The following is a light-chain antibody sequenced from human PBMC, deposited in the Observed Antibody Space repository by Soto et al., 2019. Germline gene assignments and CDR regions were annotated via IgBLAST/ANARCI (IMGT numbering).Light chain of an antibody. Sequence: QSVLTQPASMSGSPGQSITISCTGTSSDIGRYNFVSWYQHHPGKAPKLIIYEATKRPSGVSYRFSGSKSGNTAPLTISGRQAEDEADYHCTSDTITSPDVFGTGTKVTVL. CDR2: EAT. CDR3: TSDTITSPDV. CDR1: SSDIGRYNF. V-gene: IGLV2-14*01. J-gene: IGLJ1*01.